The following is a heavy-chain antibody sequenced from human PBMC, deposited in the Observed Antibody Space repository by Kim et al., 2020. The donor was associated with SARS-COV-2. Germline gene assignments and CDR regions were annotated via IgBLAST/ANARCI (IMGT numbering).Heavy chain of an antibody. Sequence: GGSLRLSCAASGFTFRSYSMNWVRQAPGKGLEWVANINQDGSEKYYVDSVRGRFTISRDNAKNSLYLQMNSLRTEDTAVYYCARARGTDYWGQGTLVTVSS. CDR3: ARARGTDY. D-gene: IGHD3-16*01. CDR1: GFTFRSYS. CDR2: INQDGSEK. J-gene: IGHJ4*02. V-gene: IGHV3-7*04.